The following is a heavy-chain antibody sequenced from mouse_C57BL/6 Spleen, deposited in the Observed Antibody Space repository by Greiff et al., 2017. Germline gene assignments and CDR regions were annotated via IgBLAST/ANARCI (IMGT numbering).Heavy chain of an antibody. CDR3: ASPTVVATGAMDY. CDR1: GYTFTSYW. CDR2: IDPNSGGT. Sequence: QVQLQQPGAELVKPGASVKLSCKASGYTFTSYWMHWVKQRPGRGLEWIGRIDPNSGGTKYNEKFKSKATLTVDKPSSTADMQLSSLTSEDAAVYYCASPTVVATGAMDYWGQGTSVTVSS. V-gene: IGHV1-72*01. J-gene: IGHJ4*01. D-gene: IGHD1-1*01.